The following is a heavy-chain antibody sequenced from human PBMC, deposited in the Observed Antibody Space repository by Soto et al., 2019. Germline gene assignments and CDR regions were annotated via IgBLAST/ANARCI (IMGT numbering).Heavy chain of an antibody. J-gene: IGHJ4*02. CDR3: ARGPSYSDSYFDY. CDR2: ISGSGGST. V-gene: IGHV3-23*01. Sequence: VGSLRLSCAASGFAFNNYAMNWVRQAPGKGLEWVSVISGSGGSTYDADSVEGRFTISRDNSKNTVYLQMNSLRLEDMAVYYCARGPSYSDSYFDYWGQGTLVTVSS. D-gene: IGHD4-17*01. CDR1: GFAFNNYA.